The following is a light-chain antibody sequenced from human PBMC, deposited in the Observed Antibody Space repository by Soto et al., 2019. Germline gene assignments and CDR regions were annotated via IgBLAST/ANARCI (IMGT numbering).Light chain of an antibody. CDR3: QSFDKYLSAVV. J-gene: IGLJ2*01. Sequence: QSVLTQPPSASGTPGQRVTISCSGSFSNIGSNPVNWYQQLPGTAPKLLIYDNTNRPSGVPARFSGSKSGTSASLAISGLQAEDEADYYCQSFDKYLSAVVFGGGTKLTV. CDR1: FSNIGSNP. CDR2: DNT. V-gene: IGLV1-44*01.